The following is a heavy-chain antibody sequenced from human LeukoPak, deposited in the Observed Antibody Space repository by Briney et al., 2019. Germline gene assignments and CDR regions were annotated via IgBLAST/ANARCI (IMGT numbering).Heavy chain of an antibody. Sequence: GGSLRLSCAASGFTFDDYAMHWVRQAPGKGLEWVSGISWNSGSIGYADSVKGRFTISRDNAKNSLYLQMNSLRADDTAVYYCARVARLGTAMVKFCDHWGQGTLVTVSS. CDR3: ARVARLGTAMVKFCDH. CDR2: ISWNSGSI. D-gene: IGHD5-18*01. J-gene: IGHJ4*02. CDR1: GFTFDDYA. V-gene: IGHV3-9*01.